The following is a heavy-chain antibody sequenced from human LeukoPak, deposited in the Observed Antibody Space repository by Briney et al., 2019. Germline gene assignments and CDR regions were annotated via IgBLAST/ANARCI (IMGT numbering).Heavy chain of an antibody. J-gene: IGHJ5*02. CDR1: GNTLSEFS. Sequence: ASVKVSCKVTGNTLSEFSMHWVRQSPGKGLEWMGGLDPEVGETVYAQKFQGRVTMTEDTSTETAYMELSSLRSEDTAVYYCATDLLAGGLKTFDPWGQGTLVTVSS. CDR3: ATDLLAGGLKTFDP. CDR2: LDPEVGET. V-gene: IGHV1-24*01.